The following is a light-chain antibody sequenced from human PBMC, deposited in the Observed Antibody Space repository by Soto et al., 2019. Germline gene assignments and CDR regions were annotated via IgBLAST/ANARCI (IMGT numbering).Light chain of an antibody. CDR3: CSFARGSTLV. Sequence: QSALTQPASVSGSPGQSITISCTGTSSDVGSYNLVSWYQQHPGKAPKLMIYEDSKRPSGVSSRFFGSKSGSTASLTISGLQAEDEADYFCCSFARGSTLVFGGGTKLTVL. CDR1: SSDVGSYNL. V-gene: IGLV2-23*01. CDR2: EDS. J-gene: IGLJ3*02.